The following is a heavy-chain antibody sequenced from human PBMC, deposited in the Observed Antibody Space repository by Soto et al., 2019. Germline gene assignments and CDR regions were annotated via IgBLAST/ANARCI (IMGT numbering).Heavy chain of an antibody. Sequence: QVQLQQWGAGLLKPSETLSLTCAVYGGSFSGYYWSWIRQPPGKGLEWIGEINHSGSTNYNPSLKSRVTISVDTSKNQFSLKLSSVTAADTAVYYCARDDLLPSNWFDPWGQGTLVTVSS. CDR3: ARDDLLPSNWFDP. V-gene: IGHV4-34*01. CDR2: INHSGST. CDR1: GGSFSGYY. J-gene: IGHJ5*02. D-gene: IGHD3-16*01.